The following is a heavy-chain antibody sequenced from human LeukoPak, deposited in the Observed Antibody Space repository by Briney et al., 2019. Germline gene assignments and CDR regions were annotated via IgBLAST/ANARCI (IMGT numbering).Heavy chain of an antibody. CDR2: IFSNDEK. D-gene: IGHD5-18*01. CDR1: GFSLSNARMG. V-gene: IGHV2-26*01. CDR3: ARIRYSYGYFDY. J-gene: IGHJ4*02. Sequence: ESGPTLVNPTETLTLTCAVSGFSLSNARMGVSWIRQPPGKALEWLAHIFSNDEKSYSTSLKSRLTISKDTSKSQVVLTMTNMDPVDTATYYCARIRYSYGYFDYWGQGTLVTVSS.